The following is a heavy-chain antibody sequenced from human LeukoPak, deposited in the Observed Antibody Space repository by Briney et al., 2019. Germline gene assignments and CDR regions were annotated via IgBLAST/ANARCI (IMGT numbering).Heavy chain of an antibody. CDR2: INHSGST. Sequence: SETLSLTCAVYGESFSGYYWSWSRQPPGKGLEWIGEINHSGSTNYNPSLKSRVTISADTSKNQFSLKLSSVTAADTAVYYCARGGNSGYVWWGQGTLVIVSS. CDR1: GESFSGYY. V-gene: IGHV4-34*01. J-gene: IGHJ4*02. D-gene: IGHD5-12*01. CDR3: ARGGNSGYVW.